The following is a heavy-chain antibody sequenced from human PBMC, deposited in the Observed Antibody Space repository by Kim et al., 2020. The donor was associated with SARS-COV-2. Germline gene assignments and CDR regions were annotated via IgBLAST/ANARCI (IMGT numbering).Heavy chain of an antibody. D-gene: IGHD2-21*01. Sequence: SETLSLTCTVSGGSVSSGSYYWSWIRQPPGKGLEWIGYIYYSGSTNYNPSLKSRVTISVDTSKNQFSLKLSSVTAADTAVYYCARDGLWAQNAFDIWGQG. CDR2: IYYSGST. J-gene: IGHJ3*02. V-gene: IGHV4-61*01. CDR1: GGSVSSGSYY. CDR3: ARDGLWAQNAFDI.